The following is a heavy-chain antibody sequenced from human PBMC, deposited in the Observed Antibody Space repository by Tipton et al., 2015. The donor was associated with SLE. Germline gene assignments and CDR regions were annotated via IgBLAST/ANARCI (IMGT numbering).Heavy chain of an antibody. CDR3: ATDYYDILTGWGPLHY. Sequence: TLSLTCTVSGGSISSSRYSRGWIRQPPGKGLEWIGSIYYSGSTYYHPSLKSRVTISVDTSKNHFSLKLRSVTAADTAVYYCATDYYDILTGWGPLHYWGQGARVTVSS. V-gene: IGHV4-39*07. CDR1: GGSISSSRYS. J-gene: IGHJ4*02. D-gene: IGHD3-9*01. CDR2: IYYSGST.